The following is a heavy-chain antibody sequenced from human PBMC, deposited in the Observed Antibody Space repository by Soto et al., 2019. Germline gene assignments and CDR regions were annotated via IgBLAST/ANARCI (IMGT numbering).Heavy chain of an antibody. D-gene: IGHD6-19*01. CDR1: GFTFDDYT. Sequence: EVQLVESGGVVVQPGGSLRLSCAASGFTFDDYTMHWVRQAPGMGLEWVSLISWDGGSTYYADSVKGRFTISRDNSKNSLYLQMNSLRTEDTALYYCAKVQWPVGTYGMDVWDQGTTVTVSS. V-gene: IGHV3-43*01. CDR3: AKVQWPVGTYGMDV. CDR2: ISWDGGST. J-gene: IGHJ6*02.